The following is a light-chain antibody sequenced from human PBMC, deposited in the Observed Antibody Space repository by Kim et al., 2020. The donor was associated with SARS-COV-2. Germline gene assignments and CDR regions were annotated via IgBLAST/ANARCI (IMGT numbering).Light chain of an antibody. J-gene: IGLJ3*02. CDR1: SSNIGGNS. CDR3: AAWDDSLSGWV. Sequence: SVLTQPPSASGTPGQRVTISCFGSSSNIGGNSVNWYQQLPGTAPKLLIYNDNQWPSGVPDRFSGSKSGTSASLAISGLQSEDEADYYCAAWDDSLSGWVFGGGTQLTVL. CDR2: NDN. V-gene: IGLV1-44*01.